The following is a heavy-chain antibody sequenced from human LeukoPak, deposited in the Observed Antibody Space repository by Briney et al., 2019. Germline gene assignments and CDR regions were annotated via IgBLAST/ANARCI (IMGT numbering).Heavy chain of an antibody. CDR3: ARANTYYDFWSGYTHPYYFDY. Sequence: LXXTXXXXGXSXXXYYWSWIRQPPXKXLEWIGYIYYSGSTNYNPSLKSRVTISVDTSKNQFSLKLSSVTAADTAVYYCARANTYYDFWSGYTHPYYFDYWGQGTLVTVSS. CDR2: IYYSGST. D-gene: IGHD3-3*01. V-gene: IGHV4-59*01. CDR1: GXSXXXYY. J-gene: IGHJ4*02.